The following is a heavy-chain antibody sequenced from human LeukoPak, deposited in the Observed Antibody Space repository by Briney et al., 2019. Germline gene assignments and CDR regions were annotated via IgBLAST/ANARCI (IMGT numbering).Heavy chain of an antibody. Sequence: SETLSLTCTVSGGSISSYCWSWVRQSPGTGLEWIANMHSSGSTYYNPSLKSRVTISMDTSKNQFSLRLSSVTTADTAVYYCARDIRRVGATLYFDYWGQGTLVTVSS. CDR3: ARDIRRVGATLYFDY. CDR2: MHSSGST. CDR1: GGSISSYC. V-gene: IGHV4-59*01. J-gene: IGHJ4*02. D-gene: IGHD1-26*01.